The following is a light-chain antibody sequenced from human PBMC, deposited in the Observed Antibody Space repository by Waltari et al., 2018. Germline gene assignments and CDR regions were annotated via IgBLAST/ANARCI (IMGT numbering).Light chain of an antibody. V-gene: IGLV2-14*03. Sequence: HSALAQPASVSGSPGQSITISCTGTSSDVGGYNYVPWYQQHPGKAPRLMIYNVNNRPSGVSNRFSGSKSGNTASLTISGLQAKDEADYYCSSFTRTNSWVFGGGTKLTVL. CDR2: NVN. CDR1: SSDVGGYNY. CDR3: SSFTRTNSWV. J-gene: IGLJ3*02.